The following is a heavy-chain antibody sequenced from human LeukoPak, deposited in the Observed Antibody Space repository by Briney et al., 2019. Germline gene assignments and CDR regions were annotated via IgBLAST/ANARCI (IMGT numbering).Heavy chain of an antibody. J-gene: IGHJ4*02. Sequence: GSSVKVSCKASGGTFSSYAISWVRQAPGQGLEWMGGIIPIFGTANYAQKFQGRVTITTDESTSTAYMELSSLRSEDTAVYYCASEVVGATNMYYWGQGTLVTVSS. CDR2: IIPIFGTA. CDR1: GGTFSSYA. CDR3: ASEVVGATNMYY. D-gene: IGHD1-26*01. V-gene: IGHV1-69*05.